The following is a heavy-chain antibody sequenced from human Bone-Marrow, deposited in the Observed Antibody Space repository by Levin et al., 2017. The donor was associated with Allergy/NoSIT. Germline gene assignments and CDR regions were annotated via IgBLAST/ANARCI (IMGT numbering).Heavy chain of an antibody. CDR1: GFRFSSYG. V-gene: IGHV3-33*01. CDR2: IWNDGINR. D-gene: IGHD3-10*01. Sequence: LPGGSLRLSCVVSGFRFSSYGMHWVRQAPGKGLEWVAVIWNDGINRYYADSVKGRFTISRDNSKNTLYLQMDSLRVEDTAVYYCARDPLVRGVTDYWYYMDVWGKGTTATVSS. J-gene: IGHJ6*03. CDR3: ARDPLVRGVTDYWYYMDV.